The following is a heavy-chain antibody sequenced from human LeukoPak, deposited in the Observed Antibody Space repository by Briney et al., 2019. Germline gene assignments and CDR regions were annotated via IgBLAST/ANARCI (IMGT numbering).Heavy chain of an antibody. V-gene: IGHV1-2*02. J-gene: IGHJ4*02. CDR2: INPNSGDT. Sequence: ASVKVSCKASGYTFTGYYMHWVRQAPGQGLEWMGWINPNSGDTKYAQKFQGRVTMTRDTSISAAYMELSRLRSDDTAVYYCATQRGSYLWGTDFDYWGQGTLVTVSS. D-gene: IGHD3-16*01. CDR3: ATQRGSYLWGTDFDY. CDR1: GYTFTGYY.